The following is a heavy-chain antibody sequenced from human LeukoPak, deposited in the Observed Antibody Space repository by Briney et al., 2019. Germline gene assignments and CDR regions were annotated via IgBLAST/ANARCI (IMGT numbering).Heavy chain of an antibody. Sequence: PGGSLRLSCAASGFTFSSYGMSWVRQAPGKGLEWVSGISGSGGKTDYADSVKGRFTISRDNSKNTLYLQMNSLRAEDTAVYYCAKRTGVRGVIDRLNYYYYMDVWGKGTTVTISS. CDR2: ISGSGGKT. CDR1: GFTFSSYG. J-gene: IGHJ6*03. CDR3: AKRTGVRGVIDRLNYYYYMDV. V-gene: IGHV3-23*01. D-gene: IGHD3-10*01.